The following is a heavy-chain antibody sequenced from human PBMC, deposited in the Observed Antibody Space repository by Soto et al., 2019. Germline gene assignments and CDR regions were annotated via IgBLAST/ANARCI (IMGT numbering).Heavy chain of an antibody. Sequence: QVQLQESGPGLVKPSETLSLTCTVSGGSISSYYWSWIRQPPGKGLEWIGYIYYSGSTNYNPSLKSRVTISVDTSINQFALKLSSVTAADTAVYYCARAVGAAAGRDYYYYGMDVWGQGTTVTVSS. CDR1: GGSISSYY. V-gene: IGHV4-59*01. J-gene: IGHJ6*02. CDR3: ARAVGAAAGRDYYYYGMDV. CDR2: IYYSGST. D-gene: IGHD6-13*01.